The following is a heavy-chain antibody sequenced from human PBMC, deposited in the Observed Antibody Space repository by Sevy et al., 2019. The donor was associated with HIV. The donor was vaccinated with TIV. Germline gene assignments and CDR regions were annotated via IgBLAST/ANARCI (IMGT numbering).Heavy chain of an antibody. Sequence: GSLRLSCVVSGITFSTSGMHWVRQAPGKGLEWVAVISYHGRDKFYADSVKGRSTISRDNSKNILYFQMISLRAEDTAVYYCAKDFTGYNGMDVWGQGTMVTVSS. CDR3: AKDFTGYNGMDV. CDR2: ISYHGRDK. V-gene: IGHV3-30*18. J-gene: IGHJ6*02. D-gene: IGHD3-9*01. CDR1: GITFSTSG.